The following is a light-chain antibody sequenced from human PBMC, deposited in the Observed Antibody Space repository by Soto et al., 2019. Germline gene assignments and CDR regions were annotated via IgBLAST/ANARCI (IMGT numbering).Light chain of an antibody. CDR3: QSYDSSPSPLHV. CDR1: SSNIGAGYD. V-gene: IGLV1-40*01. J-gene: IGLJ1*01. Sequence: QSVLTKPPSVSGAPGQRVTISCTGSSSNIGAGYDVHWYQQLPGTAPKLLIYGNSNRPSGVPDRFSGSKSGTSASLAITGLQADDEAVYYCQSYDSSPSPLHVFGTGTK. CDR2: GNS.